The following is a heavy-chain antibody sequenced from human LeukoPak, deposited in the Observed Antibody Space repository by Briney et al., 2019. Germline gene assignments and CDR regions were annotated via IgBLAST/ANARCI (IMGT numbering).Heavy chain of an antibody. CDR2: INWNGGST. V-gene: IGHV3-20*04. CDR1: GFTFDDYG. D-gene: IGHD5-24*01. J-gene: IGHJ3*02. CDR3: ARDCQRWLQLKAFDI. Sequence: PGGSLRLSCAASGFTFDDYGMSWVRQAPGKGLEWVSGINWNGGSTGYADSVKGRFTISRDNAKNSLYLQMNSLRAEDTALYYCARDCQRWLQLKAFDIWGQGTMVTVSS.